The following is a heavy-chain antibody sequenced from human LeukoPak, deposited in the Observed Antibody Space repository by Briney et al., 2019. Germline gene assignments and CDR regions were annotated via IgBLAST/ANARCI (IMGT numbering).Heavy chain of an antibody. D-gene: IGHD4-17*01. V-gene: IGHV3-9*03. CDR1: GFTFDDYA. Sequence: PGGSLRLSCAASGFTFDDYAMHWVRQAPGKGLEWVSGIDWNSGRIAYADSVKGRFTISRDNAKNSLFLQMNSLRAEDMAFYYCAKGSSDYSPPYFDYWGQGTLVTVSS. CDR2: IDWNSGRI. J-gene: IGHJ4*02. CDR3: AKGSSDYSPPYFDY.